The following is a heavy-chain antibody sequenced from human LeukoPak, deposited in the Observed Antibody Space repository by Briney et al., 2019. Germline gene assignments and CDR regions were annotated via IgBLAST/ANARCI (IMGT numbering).Heavy chain of an antibody. CDR2: ISAYNGNT. CDR1: GYTFTSYG. J-gene: IGHJ6*02. D-gene: IGHD2-15*01. V-gene: IGHV1-18*01. Sequence: ASVKVSCKASGYTFTSYGISWVRQAPGQGLEWMGCISAYNGNTNCAQKLQGRVTMTTDTSTSTAYMELRSLRSDDTAVYYCARDRVAATGVYYYYYGMDVWGQGTTVTVSS. CDR3: ARDRVAATGVYYYYYGMDV.